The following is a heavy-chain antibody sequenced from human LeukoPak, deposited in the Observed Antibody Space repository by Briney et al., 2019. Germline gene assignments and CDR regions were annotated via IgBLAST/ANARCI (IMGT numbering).Heavy chain of an antibody. CDR2: TYYRSRWCY. V-gene: IGHV6-1*01. CDR1: GDSVSANRPA. CDR3: ARDWDGRYFDY. Sequence: SQTLSLTCAISGDSVSANRPAWNWIRQSPSRGLGWLGRTYYRSRWCYDYPVSVKSRITINPDTSKNQFSLHLNSVTPEDTAVYYCARDWDGRYFDYWGQGTLVTVSS. J-gene: IGHJ4*02. D-gene: IGHD1-26*01.